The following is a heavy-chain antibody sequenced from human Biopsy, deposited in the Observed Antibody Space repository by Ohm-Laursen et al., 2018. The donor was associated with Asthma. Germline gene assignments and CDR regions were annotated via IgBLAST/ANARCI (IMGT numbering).Heavy chain of an antibody. D-gene: IGHD2-2*01. CDR2: INHSGST. CDR1: GGSFSGYY. V-gene: IGHV4-34*01. CDR3: ARVVGGYCSSTSCYGGYYYGMDV. Sequence: GTLSLTWAVYGGSFSGYYWSWIRQPPGKGLEWIGEINHSGSTNYNPSLKSRVTISVDTSKNQFSLKLGSVTAADTAVYYCARVVGGYCSSTSCYGGYYYGMDVWGQGTTVTVSS. J-gene: IGHJ6*02.